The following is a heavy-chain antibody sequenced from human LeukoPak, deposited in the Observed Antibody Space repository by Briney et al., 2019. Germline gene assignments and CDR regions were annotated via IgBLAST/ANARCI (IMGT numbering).Heavy chain of an antibody. CDR2: ISSSSSYI. CDR1: GFTFSSYS. J-gene: IGHJ4*02. CDR3: ARPITIFGVVRYFDY. Sequence: GGSLRLSCAASGFTFSSYSMNWVRQAPGKGLEWVSSISSSSSYIYYADSVKGRFTISRDNAKNSLYLQMNSLRAEDTAVYYCARPITIFGVVRYFDYWGQGTLVTVSS. D-gene: IGHD3-3*01. V-gene: IGHV3-21*01.